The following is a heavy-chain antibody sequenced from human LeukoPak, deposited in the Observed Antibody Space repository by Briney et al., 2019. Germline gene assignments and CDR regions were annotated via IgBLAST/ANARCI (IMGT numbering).Heavy chain of an antibody. Sequence: PSQTLSLTCTVSGDSISTGGYYWAWIRQHRERDLEWIGYIYYSGSTHYNPSLQSRVTISVDTSKNQFSLKLTSVTAADTAVYYCAIGGAWFDPWGQGTLVTVSS. J-gene: IGHJ5*02. CDR1: GDSISTGGYY. CDR2: IYYSGST. CDR3: AIGGAWFDP. V-gene: IGHV4-31*03. D-gene: IGHD3-16*01.